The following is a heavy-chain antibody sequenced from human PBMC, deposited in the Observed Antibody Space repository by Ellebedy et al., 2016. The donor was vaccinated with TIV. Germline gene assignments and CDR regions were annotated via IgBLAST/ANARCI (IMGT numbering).Heavy chain of an antibody. CDR2: ISGSGDST. D-gene: IGHD5/OR15-5a*01. CDR1: GFTFSISA. Sequence: PGGSLRLSCAASGFTFSISAMSWVRQAPGKGLEWVSLISGSGDSTYYADSVKGRFTVSRDNSNETLFLQMKNLRAEDTAIYYCANIVSVKDSWGQGTLVTVSS. J-gene: IGHJ5*01. V-gene: IGHV3-23*01. CDR3: ANIVSVKDS.